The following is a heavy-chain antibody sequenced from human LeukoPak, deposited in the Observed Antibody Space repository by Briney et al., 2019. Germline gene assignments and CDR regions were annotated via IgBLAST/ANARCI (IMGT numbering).Heavy chain of an antibody. V-gene: IGHV4-4*07. Sequence: SETLSLTCTVSGGSISSYYWSWIRQPAGKGLEWIGRIYTSGSTNYSPSLKSRVTMSVDTSKNQFSLELSSVTAADTAVYYCARDWPSLMDSSGWYDAFDIWGQGTMVTVSS. CDR3: ARDWPSLMDSSGWYDAFDI. J-gene: IGHJ3*02. D-gene: IGHD6-19*01. CDR1: GGSISSYY. CDR2: IYTSGST.